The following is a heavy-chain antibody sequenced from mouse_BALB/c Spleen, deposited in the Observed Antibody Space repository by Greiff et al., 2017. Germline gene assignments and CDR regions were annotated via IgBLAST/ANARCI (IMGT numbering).Heavy chain of an antibody. V-gene: IGHV1-69*02. CDR2: IDPSDSYT. Sequence: QVHVKQPGAELVKPGASVKLSCKASGYTFTSYWMHWVKQRPGQGLEWIGEIDPSDSYTNYNQKFKGKATLTVDKSSSTAYMQLSSLTSEDSAVYYCARYRRHYAMDYWGQGTSVTVSS. J-gene: IGHJ4*01. CDR3: ARYRRHYAMDY. CDR1: GYTFTSYW.